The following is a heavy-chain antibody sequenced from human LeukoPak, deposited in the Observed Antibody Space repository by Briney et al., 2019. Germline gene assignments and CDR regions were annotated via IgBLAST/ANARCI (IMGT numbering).Heavy chain of an antibody. CDR3: AKFGRSGWSPLYFDY. V-gene: IGHV3-23*01. Sequence: GASLRLSCAASGFTFISYAMTWVRQAPGKGLEWVSVISGSGGSTYYADSVKGRFTVSRDNSKNPLYLQMNSLRGEDTALYYCAKFGRSGWSPLYFDYWGQGTLVTVSS. CDR1: GFTFISYA. D-gene: IGHD6-19*01. J-gene: IGHJ4*02. CDR2: ISGSGGST.